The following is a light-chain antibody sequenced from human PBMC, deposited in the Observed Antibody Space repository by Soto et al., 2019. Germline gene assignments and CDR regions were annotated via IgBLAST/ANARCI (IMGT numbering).Light chain of an antibody. CDR3: QQSYSSPLYT. Sequence: DIQMTQSPSSLSASVGDRVTITCRASQTISTYLNWYQQKPGKGPKLLIYGASSLQSGVPSRFSGSGSGIDFTLTISSLQPEDFATYFCQQSYSSPLYTFGQGTKLEI. CDR2: GAS. J-gene: IGKJ2*01. CDR1: QTISTY. V-gene: IGKV1-39*01.